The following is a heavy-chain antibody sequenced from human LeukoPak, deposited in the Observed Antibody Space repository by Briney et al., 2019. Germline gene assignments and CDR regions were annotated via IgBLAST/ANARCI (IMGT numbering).Heavy chain of an antibody. Sequence: GGSLRLSCAASGFTFSSYSMNWVRQAPGKGLEWVSSISSSSSYIYYADSVKGRFTISRDNSKNTLYLQMNSLRAEDTAVYYCAKDIVVVPAAKGTTYYYGMDVWGQGTTVTVSS. D-gene: IGHD2-2*01. CDR1: GFTFSSYS. V-gene: IGHV3-21*01. J-gene: IGHJ6*02. CDR2: ISSSSSYI. CDR3: AKDIVVVPAAKGTTYYYGMDV.